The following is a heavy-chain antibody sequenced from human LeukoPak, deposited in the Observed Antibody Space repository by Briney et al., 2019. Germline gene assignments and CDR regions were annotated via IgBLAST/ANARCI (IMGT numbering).Heavy chain of an antibody. CDR3: AKIRVIFNWNYAYYFDY. Sequence: PGGSLRLSCAVSGFTFRDYGMSWVRQAPGKGLEWVSSISGSGGSTYYADSVKGRLTISRDNSKNTLYLQMNSLRAEDTAVYYCAKIRVIFNWNYAYYFDYWGQGSLVTVSS. J-gene: IGHJ4*02. CDR1: GFTFRDYG. D-gene: IGHD1-7*01. CDR2: ISGSGGST. V-gene: IGHV3-23*01.